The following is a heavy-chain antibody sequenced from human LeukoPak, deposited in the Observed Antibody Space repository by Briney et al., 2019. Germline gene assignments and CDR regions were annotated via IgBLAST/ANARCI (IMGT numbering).Heavy chain of an antibody. Sequence: ASVKVSCKASGYTFTSYGISWVRQAPGQGLEWMGWISAYNGNTNYAQKLQGRVTMTTDTSTSTAYMELRSLRSDDTAVYYCAKFKGYYYYYGMDVWGQGTTVIVSS. J-gene: IGHJ6*02. CDR1: GYTFTSYG. CDR3: AKFKGYYYYYGMDV. V-gene: IGHV1-18*01. CDR2: ISAYNGNT.